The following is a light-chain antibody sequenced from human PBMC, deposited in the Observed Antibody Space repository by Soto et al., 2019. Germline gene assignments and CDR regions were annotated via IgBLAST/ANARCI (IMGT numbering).Light chain of an antibody. V-gene: IGKV1-5*03. Sequence: DIQMTQSPSTLSASVRDRVTITCRASQSISSWLAWYQQKPGKAPKLLIYKASSLESGVPSRFSGSGSGTEFTLTIASVQPEDFATYFCQQYSSYSPLTFGGGSNVDIK. J-gene: IGKJ4*01. CDR2: KAS. CDR3: QQYSSYSPLT. CDR1: QSISSW.